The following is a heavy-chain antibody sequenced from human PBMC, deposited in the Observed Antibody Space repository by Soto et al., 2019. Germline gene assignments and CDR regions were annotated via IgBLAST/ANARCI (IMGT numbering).Heavy chain of an antibody. V-gene: IGHV3-23*01. D-gene: IGHD2-21*02. J-gene: IGHJ5*02. CDR3: AKEMRVTGLFGP. Sequence: GGSLRLSCAASGFTFSNYAMNWVRQAPGKGLEWVSTISGSGGSTYYADSVKGRFTISRDNSKNTLYLQMNGLRAEDTAVYYCAKEMRVTGLFGPWGQGTPVTVSS. CDR1: GFTFSNYA. CDR2: ISGSGGST.